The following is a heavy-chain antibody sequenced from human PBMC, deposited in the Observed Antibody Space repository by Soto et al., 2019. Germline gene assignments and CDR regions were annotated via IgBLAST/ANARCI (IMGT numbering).Heavy chain of an antibody. Sequence: TETLSLTCSGSGGSMSEYSSGWIRQSPGKGLEWIGYIYYLGSTDYNPSLKSRVTISVDTSKRQFSLRLTSVTAADTAVYYCARDGYDGSGSPYPAYWGPGTQVTVSS. V-gene: IGHV4-59*01. CDR1: GGSMSEYS. D-gene: IGHD3-10*01. CDR3: ARDGYDGSGSPYPAY. J-gene: IGHJ4*02. CDR2: IYYLGST.